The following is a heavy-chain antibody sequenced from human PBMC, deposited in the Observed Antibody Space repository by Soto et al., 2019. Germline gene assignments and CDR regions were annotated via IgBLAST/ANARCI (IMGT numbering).Heavy chain of an antibody. CDR3: AKNSGWFNT. V-gene: IGHV3-23*01. J-gene: IGHJ5*02. D-gene: IGHD3-10*01. Sequence: RLSCAAPGFPFSSTDMTWVRQAPGKGLDWVSTIDGSGGTTYYADSVKGRFTISRDNSMNTVYLQMNSLRADDTALYYCAKNSGWFNTWGQGALVTVSS. CDR2: IDGSGGTT. CDR1: GFPFSSTD.